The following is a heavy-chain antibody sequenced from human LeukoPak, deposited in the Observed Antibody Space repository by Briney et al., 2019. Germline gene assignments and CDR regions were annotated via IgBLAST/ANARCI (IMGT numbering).Heavy chain of an antibody. CDR2: IIARGDNT. J-gene: IGHJ4*02. CDR3: AKAYHYGAGSSFDY. V-gene: IGHV3-23*01. Sequence: GSLRLSSADSGVSLTKYTMRRVRPAPGRGLERVSAIIARGDNTYYADSVKGRFSISRDNSQNTQYLQMNSLRAEDTAIYYCAKAYHYGAGSSFDYWGQGILVTVSS. CDR1: GVSLTKYT. D-gene: IGHD3-10*01.